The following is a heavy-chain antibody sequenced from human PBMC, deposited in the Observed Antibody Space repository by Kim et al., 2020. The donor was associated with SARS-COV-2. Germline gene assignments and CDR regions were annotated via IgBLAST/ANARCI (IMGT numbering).Heavy chain of an antibody. CDR1: GYTFTSYG. V-gene: IGHV1-18*01. Sequence: ASVKVSCKASGYTFTSYGISWVRQAPGQGLEWMGWISAYNGYTNYAQKLQGRVTMTTDTSTSTAYMELRSLRSDDTAVYYCARDRGGSGSYYYYYGMDVWVQGTTVTVSS. D-gene: IGHD3-10*01. J-gene: IGHJ6*02. CDR3: ARDRGGSGSYYYYYGMDV. CDR2: ISAYNGYT.